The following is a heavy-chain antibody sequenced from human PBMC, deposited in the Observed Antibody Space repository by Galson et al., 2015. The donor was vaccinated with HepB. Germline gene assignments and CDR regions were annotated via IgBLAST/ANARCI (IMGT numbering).Heavy chain of an antibody. CDR1: GGTFSSYA. V-gene: IGHV1-69*13. D-gene: IGHD1-26*01. CDR2: IIPIFGTA. Sequence: SVKVSCKASGGTFSSYAISWVRQAPGQGLEWMGGIIPIFGTANYAQKFQGRVTITADESTSTAYMELSSLRSEDTAVYYCARQTRVGATTTPYYFDYWGQGTLVTVSS. CDR3: ARQTRVGATTTPYYFDY. J-gene: IGHJ4*02.